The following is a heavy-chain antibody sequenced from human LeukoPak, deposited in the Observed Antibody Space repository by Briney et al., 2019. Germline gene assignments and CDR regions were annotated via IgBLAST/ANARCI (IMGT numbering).Heavy chain of an antibody. CDR2: IYYSGST. CDR3: ARGRKGLESSGCLDY. CDR1: GGSISSYY. J-gene: IGHJ4*02. V-gene: IGHV4-59*12. D-gene: IGHD3-22*01. Sequence: SGTLSLTCTVSGGSISSYYWSWIRQPPGKGLEWIGYIYYSGSTNYNPSLKSRVTISVDTSKNQFSLKLSSVTAADTAVYYCARGRKGLESSGCLDYWGQGTLVTVSS.